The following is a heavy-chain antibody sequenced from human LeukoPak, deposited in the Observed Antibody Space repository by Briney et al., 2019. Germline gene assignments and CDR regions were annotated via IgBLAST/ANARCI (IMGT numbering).Heavy chain of an antibody. CDR3: ARHYYDSSGYYYFDY. CDR2: IYYSGST. Sequence: NPSETLSLTCTVSGGSISSYYWSWIRQPPGKGLEWIGYIYYSGSTNYNPSLKSRVTISVGTSKNQFSLKLSSVTAADTAVYYCARHYYDSSGYYYFDYWGQGTLVTVSS. D-gene: IGHD3-22*01. J-gene: IGHJ4*02. V-gene: IGHV4-59*08. CDR1: GGSISSYY.